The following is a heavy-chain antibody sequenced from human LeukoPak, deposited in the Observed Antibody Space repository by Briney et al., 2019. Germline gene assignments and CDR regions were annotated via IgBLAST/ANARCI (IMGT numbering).Heavy chain of an antibody. CDR3: VRVTSYDFWSGYSD. CDR2: ISYDGSNK. CDR1: GFTFSSYA. D-gene: IGHD3-3*01. J-gene: IGHJ4*02. Sequence: GRSLRLSCAASGFTFSSYAMHWVRQAPGKGLEWVAVISYDGSNKYYADSVKGRFTISRDNSKSTLYLQMNSLRAEDTAVYYCVRVTSYDFWSGYSDWGQGTLVTVSS. V-gene: IGHV3-30*04.